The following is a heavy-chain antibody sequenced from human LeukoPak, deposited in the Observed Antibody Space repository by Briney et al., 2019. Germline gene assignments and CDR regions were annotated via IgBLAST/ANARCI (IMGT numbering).Heavy chain of an antibody. CDR1: GYTFTSYG. J-gene: IGHJ6*02. D-gene: IGHD1-26*01. CDR2: ISAYNGNT. V-gene: IGHV1-18*01. CDR3: ATPSRGGAQVGARLNYCYYGMDV. Sequence: ASVKVSCKASGYTFTSYGISWVRQAPGQGLEWMGWISAYNGNTNYAQKFQGRVTMTRDTSTSTVYMELSSLRSEDTAVYYCATPSRGGAQVGARLNYCYYGMDVWGQGTTVTVSS.